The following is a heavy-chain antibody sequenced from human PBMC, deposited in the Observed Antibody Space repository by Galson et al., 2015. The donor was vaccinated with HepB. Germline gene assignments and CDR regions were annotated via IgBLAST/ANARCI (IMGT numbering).Heavy chain of an antibody. Sequence: SLRLSCAASGFIFSTYGMHWVRQAPGKGLEWQAVISYDGSNKYFTDSVKGRFTISRDNAKNTLYLQMNSLRAEDTAVYYCAKGYYFSSGSFDYWGQGTLVTVSS. CDR1: GFIFSTYG. CDR2: ISYDGSNK. V-gene: IGHV3-30*18. CDR3: AKGYYFSSGSFDY. J-gene: IGHJ4*02. D-gene: IGHD3-10*01.